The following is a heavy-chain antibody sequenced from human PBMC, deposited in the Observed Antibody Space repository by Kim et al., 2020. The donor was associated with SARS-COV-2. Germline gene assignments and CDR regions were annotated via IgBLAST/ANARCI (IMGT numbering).Heavy chain of an antibody. V-gene: IGHV3-49*04. CDR3: ARGPLVISGGYYYYYGMDV. Sequence: GGSLRLSCTASGFSFGDYAITWVRQAPGKGLELVGFIRSKVYGATTESAASVQGRFTISRDDSKRIAYLQMNSLKTEDTAVYYCARGPLVISGGYYYYYGMDVWDQGTTVTVSS. D-gene: IGHD3-22*01. CDR1: GFSFGDYA. CDR2: IRSKVYGATT. J-gene: IGHJ6*02.